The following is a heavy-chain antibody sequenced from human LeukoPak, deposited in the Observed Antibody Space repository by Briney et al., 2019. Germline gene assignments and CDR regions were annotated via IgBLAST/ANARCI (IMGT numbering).Heavy chain of an antibody. Sequence: AASVKVSCKASGGTFSSYAISWVRQAPGQGLEWMGIINPSGGSTSYAQKFQGRVTMTRDTSTSTVYMELSSLRSEDTAVYYCASLFSSGPLGGPWGQGTLVTVSS. D-gene: IGHD3-22*01. CDR2: INPSGGST. CDR3: ASLFSSGPLGGP. J-gene: IGHJ5*02. CDR1: GGTFSSYA. V-gene: IGHV1-46*01.